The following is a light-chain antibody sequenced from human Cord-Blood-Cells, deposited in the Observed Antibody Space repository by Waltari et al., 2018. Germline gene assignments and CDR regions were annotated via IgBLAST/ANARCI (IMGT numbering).Light chain of an antibody. V-gene: IGKV1-5*01. Sequence: ASVGDRVTITCRASQSISSWLAWYQQKPGKAPKLLIYDASSLESGVPSRFSGSGSGTEFTLTISSLQPDDIATYYYQQYNSYSWTFGQGTKVEIK. CDR2: DAS. CDR3: QQYNSYSWT. J-gene: IGKJ1*01. CDR1: QSISSW.